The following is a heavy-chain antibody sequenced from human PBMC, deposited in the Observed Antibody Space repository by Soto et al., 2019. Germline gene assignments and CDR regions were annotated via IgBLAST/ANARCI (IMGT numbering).Heavy chain of an antibody. J-gene: IGHJ5*02. CDR1: GFTFSSYS. V-gene: IGHV3-21*01. D-gene: IGHD3-10*01. Sequence: EVQLVESGGGLVKPGGSLRLSCAASGFTFSSYSMNWVRQAPGKGLEWVSSISSSSSYIYYADSVKGRFTISRDNAKNSLYLQMNSLRAEDSAVYYCARDRGVRGGGGFAPGGQGTLVTVSS. CDR3: ARDRGVRGGGGFAP. CDR2: ISSSSSYI.